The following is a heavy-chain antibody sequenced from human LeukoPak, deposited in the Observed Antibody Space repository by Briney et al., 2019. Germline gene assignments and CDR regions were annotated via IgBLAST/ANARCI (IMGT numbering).Heavy chain of an antibody. Sequence: GGSLRLSCAASGFTFSSYGMSWVRQAPGKGLKWVSSISAGGNTYYADSVKGRFTISRDNSKNTLYLQMNSLRAEDTAIYYCAKSGGGWTFDYWGQGTLVIVSS. CDR1: GFTFSSYG. CDR3: AKSGGGWTFDY. V-gene: IGHV3-23*01. D-gene: IGHD2-15*01. J-gene: IGHJ4*02. CDR2: ISAGGNT.